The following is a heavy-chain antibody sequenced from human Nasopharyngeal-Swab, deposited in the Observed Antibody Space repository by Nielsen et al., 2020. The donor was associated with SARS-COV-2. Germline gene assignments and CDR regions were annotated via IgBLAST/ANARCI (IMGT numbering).Heavy chain of an antibody. J-gene: IGHJ6*02. CDR3: ARTFIVVVPAAMSDFSGMDV. CDR1: GGSISSSNW. D-gene: IGHD2-2*01. CDR2: IYHSGST. V-gene: IGHV4-4*02. Sequence: SETLSLTCAVSGGSISSSNWWSWVRQPPGKGLEWIGEIYHSGSTNYNPSLKSRVTISVDKSKNQFSLKLSSVTAADTAVYYCARTFIVVVPAAMSDFSGMDVWGQGTTVTVSS.